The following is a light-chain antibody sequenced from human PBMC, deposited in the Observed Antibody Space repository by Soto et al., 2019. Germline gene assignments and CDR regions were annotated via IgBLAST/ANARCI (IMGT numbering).Light chain of an antibody. J-gene: IGKJ5*01. CDR2: LAS. CDR1: QSVLYSSNNKNY. CDR3: QQYYSIPIS. V-gene: IGKV4-1*01. Sequence: DIVMTQSPDSLAVSLGERATINCKSSQSVLYSSNNKNYLAWYQQKPGQPPKLLIYLASTRESGVPDRFSGSGSGTDFTLTINSLQAEDVAVYYCQQYYSIPISFGQGTRLESK.